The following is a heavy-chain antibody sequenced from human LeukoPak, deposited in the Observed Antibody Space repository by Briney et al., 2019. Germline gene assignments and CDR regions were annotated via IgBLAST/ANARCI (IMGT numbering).Heavy chain of an antibody. J-gene: IGHJ5*02. D-gene: IGHD6-13*01. CDR3: ARGCRSSSWYWFDP. Sequence: PSETLSLTCTVSGGSISSYYWSWIRQPPGKGLEWIGYIYYSGSTNYNPSLKSRVTISVDTSKNQFSLKLSSVTAADTAVYYCARGCRSSSWYWFDPWGQGTLVTVSS. CDR2: IYYSGST. CDR1: GGSISSYY. V-gene: IGHV4-59*01.